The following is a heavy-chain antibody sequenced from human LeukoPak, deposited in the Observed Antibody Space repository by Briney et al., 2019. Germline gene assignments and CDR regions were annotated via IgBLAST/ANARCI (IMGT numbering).Heavy chain of an antibody. D-gene: IGHD2-21*02. CDR1: GFAVSSCY. V-gene: IGHV3-53*01. J-gene: IGHJ6*03. CDR2: IYTDDKT. Sequence: GSLGLSCAVSGFAVSSCYMNWVRQAPGKGLGWVSLIYTDDKTFFADSVMGRFTISRDNSKNTLYLQMSSLRAEDTAVYYCARDSGDGDYTPDMDVWGEGTTVTVSS. CDR3: ARDSGDGDYTPDMDV.